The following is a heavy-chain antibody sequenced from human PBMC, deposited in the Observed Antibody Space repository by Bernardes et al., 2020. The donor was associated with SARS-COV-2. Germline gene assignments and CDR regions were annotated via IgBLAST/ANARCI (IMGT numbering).Heavy chain of an antibody. CDR3: ARYRSGSYPYYYYVMDV. CDR2: ISSDGGTT. Sequence: GGSLRLSCSASGFTFSNYAMHWVRQAPGKGLEYVSVISSDGGTTYFADSVKGRFTISRDNSKNTLYLQMNTLRAEDTAVYYCARYRSGSYPYYYYVMDVWGQGTTVTVSS. D-gene: IGHD1-26*01. CDR1: GFTFSNYA. V-gene: IGHV3-64*04. J-gene: IGHJ6*02.